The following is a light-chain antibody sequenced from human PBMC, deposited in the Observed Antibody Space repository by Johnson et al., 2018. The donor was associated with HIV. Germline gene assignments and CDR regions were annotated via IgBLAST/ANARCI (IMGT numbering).Light chain of an antibody. J-gene: IGLJ1*01. Sequence: QSVLTQPPSVSAAPGQKVTISCSGSSSNIGKNYVSWYQQLPGTAHKVLIYENNKRPSGIPDRFSGSKSGTSATLCITGLQAGDEADYYCGTWHSALSGGGVFGTGTRVTVL. CDR2: ENN. CDR3: GTWHSALSGGGV. CDR1: SSNIGKNY. V-gene: IGLV1-51*02.